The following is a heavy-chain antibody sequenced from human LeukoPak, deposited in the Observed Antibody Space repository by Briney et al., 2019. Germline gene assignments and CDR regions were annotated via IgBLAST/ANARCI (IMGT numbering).Heavy chain of an antibody. V-gene: IGHV3-23*01. CDR2: IGGGGVST. J-gene: IGHJ3*02. CDR1: GFTFSSYA. CDR3: ARGQQPIIGDHDAFDI. D-gene: IGHD3-3*01. Sequence: GGSLRLSCAASGFTFSSYAMGWVRQAPGKGLEWVSAIGGGGVSTYYADSVRGRFTISRGNSKNTLYLQMNSLRAEDTAVYYCARGQQPIIGDHDAFDIWGQGTMVTVSS.